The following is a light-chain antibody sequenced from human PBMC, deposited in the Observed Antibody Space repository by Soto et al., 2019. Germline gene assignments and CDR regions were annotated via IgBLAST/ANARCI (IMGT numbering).Light chain of an antibody. V-gene: IGKV1-9*01. CDR2: AAS. J-gene: IGKJ5*01. CDR1: QGISSY. CDR3: QQLNSSPPT. Sequence: DIQLTQSPSFLSASVGDRVTITCRASQGISSYLAWYQQKPGKAPKLLIYAASTLQSGVPSRFSGSGSGTEFTLTISSLQPEDFATYYCQQLNSSPPTFGQGTRLEIK.